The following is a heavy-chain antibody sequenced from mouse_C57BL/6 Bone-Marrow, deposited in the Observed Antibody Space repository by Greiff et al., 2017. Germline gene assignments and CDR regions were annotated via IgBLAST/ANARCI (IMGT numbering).Heavy chain of an antibody. CDR2: IRSKSSNYAT. CDR3: VPSVITDAMDY. D-gene: IGHD1-1*01. CDR1: GFTFNTSA. J-gene: IGHJ4*01. Sequence: EVQGVESGGGLVQPKGSLKLSCAASGFTFNTSAMHWVRQAPGKGLEWVARIRSKSSNYATYYADSVKDRFTITRDDSQSMLYLQMNNLKTEDTAIYYCVPSVITDAMDYWGRGTAVTVSS. V-gene: IGHV10-3*01.